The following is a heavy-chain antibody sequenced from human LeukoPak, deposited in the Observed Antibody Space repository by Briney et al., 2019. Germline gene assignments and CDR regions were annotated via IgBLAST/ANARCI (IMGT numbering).Heavy chain of an antibody. CDR2: IYTSGST. CDR3: ATSRFSGGLGRFDP. D-gene: IGHD3-10*01. Sequence: PSETLSLTCTVSGGSINSGSYYYHWIRQPAGKGLEWIGRIYTSGSTIYNPYLESRVTISVDTSKNQVSLKLTSVTAADTALYYCATSRFSGGLGRFDPWGQGTLVTVSS. CDR1: GGSINSGSYY. V-gene: IGHV4-61*02. J-gene: IGHJ5*02.